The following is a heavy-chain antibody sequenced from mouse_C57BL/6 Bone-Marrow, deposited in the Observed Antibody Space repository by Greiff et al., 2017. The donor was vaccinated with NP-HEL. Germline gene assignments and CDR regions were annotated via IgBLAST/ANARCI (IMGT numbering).Heavy chain of an antibody. CDR2: IYPRSGNT. Sequence: VMLVESGAELARPGASVKLSCKASGYTFTSYGISWVKQRTGQGLEWIGEIYPRSGNTYYNEKFKGKATLTADKSSSTAYMELRSLTSEDSAVYFCGYYGSSFDYWGQGTTLTVSS. CDR3: GYYGSSFDY. J-gene: IGHJ2*01. D-gene: IGHD1-1*01. V-gene: IGHV1-81*01. CDR1: GYTFTSYG.